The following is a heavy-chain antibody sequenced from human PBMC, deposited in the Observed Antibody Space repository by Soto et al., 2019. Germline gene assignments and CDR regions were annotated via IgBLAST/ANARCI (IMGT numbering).Heavy chain of an antibody. CDR2: ISSSSSYI. CDR1: GFTFSTYS. J-gene: IGHJ5*02. V-gene: IGHV3-21*01. D-gene: IGHD4-4*01. Sequence: EVQLVESGGGLVKPGGSLRLSCAASGFTFSTYSMNWVRQAPGKGLEWVSFISSSSSYIYYADSVKGRFTISRDNAENSLYLQMNSLRAEDTAVYYCAREGLQLVGWLDPWGQGTLVTVSS. CDR3: AREGLQLVGWLDP.